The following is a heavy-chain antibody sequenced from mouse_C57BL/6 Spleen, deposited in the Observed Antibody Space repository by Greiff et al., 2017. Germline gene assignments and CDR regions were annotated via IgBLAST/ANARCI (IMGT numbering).Heavy chain of an antibody. D-gene: IGHD2-4*01. CDR1: GYTFTDYY. J-gene: IGHJ4*01. V-gene: IGHV1-26*01. Sequence: EVQLQQSGPELVKPGASVKISCKASGYTFTDYYMNWVKQSHGKSLEWIGDINPNNGGTSYNQKFKGKATLTVDKSSSTAYMELRSLTSEDSAVYYCARSRDYDRWYYAMDYWGQGTSVTVSS. CDR2: INPNNGGT. CDR3: ARSRDYDRWYYAMDY.